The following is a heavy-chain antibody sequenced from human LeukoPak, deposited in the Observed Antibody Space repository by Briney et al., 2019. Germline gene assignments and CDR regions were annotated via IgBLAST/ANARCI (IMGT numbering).Heavy chain of an antibody. D-gene: IGHD5-24*01. CDR1: GFTVSSNY. J-gene: IGHJ4*02. CDR2: INDGGRT. V-gene: IGHV3-66*01. CDR3: AGAPETGH. Sequence: GGSLRLSCAASGFTVSSNYMTWVRQAPGKGLESVSVINDGGRTFYADSVKGRFTISRDNTKNMLYLQMSSLRAEDTAVYYCAGAPETGHWGQGTLVTVSS.